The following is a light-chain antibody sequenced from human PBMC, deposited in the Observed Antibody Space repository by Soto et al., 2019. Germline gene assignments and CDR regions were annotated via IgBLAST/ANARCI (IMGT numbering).Light chain of an antibody. J-gene: IGLJ2*01. CDR3: SSYTSSSTDVV. CDR1: SSDVGGYNY. Sequence: QSALTQPASVSGSPGQSITISCTGTSSDVGGYNYVSWYQQHPGKAPKLMTYDVSNRPSGVSNRFSGSRSGSTASLTSSGVQAEDEGGYYCSSYTSSSTDVVFGGGTELTV. CDR2: DVS. V-gene: IGLV2-14*01.